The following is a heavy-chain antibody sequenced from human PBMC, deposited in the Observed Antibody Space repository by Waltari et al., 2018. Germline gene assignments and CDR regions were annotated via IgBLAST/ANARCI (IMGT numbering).Heavy chain of an antibody. D-gene: IGHD4-17*01. CDR1: GFTYGMYW. J-gene: IGHJ2*01. Sequence: EVQLVEFGGGLVQHGGSLRLSCAASGFTYGMYWMPWVRQAPGKGLVWVSRSNSDGSSTSYADSVKGRFTISKDNAKNTVYLQMNSLRAEDTAIYYCARGARRTTVTTGWWYFDLWGRGTLVTVSS. V-gene: IGHV3-74*01. CDR2: SNSDGSST. CDR3: ARGARRTTVTTGWWYFDL.